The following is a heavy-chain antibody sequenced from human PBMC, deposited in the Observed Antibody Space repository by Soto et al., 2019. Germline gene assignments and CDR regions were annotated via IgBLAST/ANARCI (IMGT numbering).Heavy chain of an antibody. V-gene: IGHV1-69*13. D-gene: IGHD6-13*01. CDR1: GGTFSSYA. J-gene: IGHJ5*02. CDR2: IIPLFGTT. Sequence: ASVKVSCKASGGTFSSYAISWVRQAPGRGLEWMGGIIPLFGTTNYAQKFRGRVTVTADESTSTVYMEVRSLRFEDTAVYYCARAHGSSWYNWFDPWGQGTRVTVSS. CDR3: ARAHGSSWYNWFDP.